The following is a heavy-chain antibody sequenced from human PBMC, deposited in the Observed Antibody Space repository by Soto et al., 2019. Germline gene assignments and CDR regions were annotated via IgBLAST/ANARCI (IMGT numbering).Heavy chain of an antibody. CDR1: GFTFSMYG. V-gene: IGHV3-33*01. CDR2: VYYDGHNK. Sequence: QVQLVESGGGVVQPGRSQRLSYAASGFTFSMYGMHWVRQAPGKGLEWMATVYYDGHNKYYADSVRGRFTISRDNSKNMVYLQMNSLRAEDTAVYYCARDPPSTLGSFDIWGRGTMVTVSS. CDR3: ARDPPSTLGSFDI. J-gene: IGHJ3*02. D-gene: IGHD2-2*01.